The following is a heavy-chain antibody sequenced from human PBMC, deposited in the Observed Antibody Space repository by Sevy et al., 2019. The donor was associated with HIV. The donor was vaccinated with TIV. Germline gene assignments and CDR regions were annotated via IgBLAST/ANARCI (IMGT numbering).Heavy chain of an antibody. CDR3: AGSSGYYFRFDF. Sequence: GGSLRLSCTGSGFSFSNYNMNWVRQAPGKGPEWVSAMRSGSGHIYYADSVKGRFTVSRDNAKNSLYLQMDSLRAEDTAVYYCAGSSGYYFRFDFWGLGSLVTVSS. CDR2: MRSGSGHI. V-gene: IGHV3-21*01. D-gene: IGHD3-22*01. J-gene: IGHJ4*02. CDR1: GFSFSNYN.